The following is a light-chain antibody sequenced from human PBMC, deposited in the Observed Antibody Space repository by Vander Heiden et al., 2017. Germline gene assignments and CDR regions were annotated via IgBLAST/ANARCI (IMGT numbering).Light chain of an antibody. Sequence: IVLTQSPGTLSLSPGERAPLSCRVSQSVSSHYLAWYQKKPGQAPRLLMYDAASRATGIADRFSGSGSGTDFTLTITRLEPEDFAVYYCQQNRTFGQGTKVEIK. CDR2: DAA. J-gene: IGKJ1*01. CDR3: QQNRT. CDR1: QSVSSHY. V-gene: IGKV3-20*01.